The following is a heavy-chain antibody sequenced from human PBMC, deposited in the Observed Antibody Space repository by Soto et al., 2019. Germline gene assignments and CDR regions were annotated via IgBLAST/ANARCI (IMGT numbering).Heavy chain of an antibody. D-gene: IGHD3-16*02. V-gene: IGHV3-48*02. CDR2: ISSSAYTI. CDR3: ARNIAHGHYNMDV. CDR1: GFAFIRYS. J-gene: IGHJ6*02. Sequence: GGSLRLSCTASGFAFIRYSMNWVRQAPGKGLEWLSYISSSAYTIYTADSVKGRFTISRDNTNNLVYLQMNSLRDEDTAVYYCARNIAHGHYNMDVWGQGTTVTVSS.